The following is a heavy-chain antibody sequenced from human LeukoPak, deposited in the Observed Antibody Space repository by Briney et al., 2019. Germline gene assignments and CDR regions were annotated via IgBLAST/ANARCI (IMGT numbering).Heavy chain of an antibody. V-gene: IGHV1-18*01. Sequence: GASVKVSCKASGYTFTSYGISWVRQAPGQGLEWMGWISAYNGNTNYAQKLQGRVTMTTDTSTSTAYMELRRLRSDDTAVYYCAREPSPGIAVAGTNYWGQGTLVTVSS. J-gene: IGHJ4*02. D-gene: IGHD6-19*01. CDR1: GYTFTSYG. CDR3: AREPSPGIAVAGTNY. CDR2: ISAYNGNT.